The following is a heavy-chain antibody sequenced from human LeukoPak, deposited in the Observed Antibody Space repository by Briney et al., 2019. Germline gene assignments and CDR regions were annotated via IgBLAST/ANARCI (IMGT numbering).Heavy chain of an antibody. D-gene: IGHD5-18*01. CDR2: IIPIFGTA. Sequence: VASVKVSCKASGGTFSSYAISWVRQAPGQGLEWMGRIIPIFGTANYAQKFQGRVTITADKSTSTAYMELSSLRSEDTAVYYCAREDVDTGMVTLGCFDYWGQGTLVTVSS. CDR3: AREDVDTGMVTLGCFDY. CDR1: GGTFSSYA. J-gene: IGHJ4*02. V-gene: IGHV1-69*06.